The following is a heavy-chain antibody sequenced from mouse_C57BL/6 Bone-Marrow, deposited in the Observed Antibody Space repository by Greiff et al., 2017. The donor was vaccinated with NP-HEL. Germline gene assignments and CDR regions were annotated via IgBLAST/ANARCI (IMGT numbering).Heavy chain of an antibody. D-gene: IGHD2-3*01. V-gene: IGHV1-72*01. Sequence: VQLQQSGAELVKPGASVKLSCKASGYTFTSYWMHWVKQRPGRGLEWIGRIDPNSGGTKYNEKFKSKATLTVDKPSSQAYMQLSSLTSEDSAVYYCAREGDGYYPSAYWGQGTLVTVSA. J-gene: IGHJ3*01. CDR3: AREGDGYYPSAY. CDR2: IDPNSGGT. CDR1: GYTFTSYW.